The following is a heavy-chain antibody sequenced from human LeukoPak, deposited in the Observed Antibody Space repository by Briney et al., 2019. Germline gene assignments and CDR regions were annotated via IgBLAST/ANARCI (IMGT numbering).Heavy chain of an antibody. D-gene: IGHD1-1*01. CDR3: AIAQNWKAGWFDP. Sequence: ASVKVSCKVTGYTLTELSIHWVRQAPGKGLEWMGGVNPEDGETIYAQKFQGRVTMTEDTPIDTTYMEVSSLRSEDTAVYFCAIAQNWKAGWFDPWGQGTLVTVSS. J-gene: IGHJ5*02. CDR2: VNPEDGET. CDR1: GYTLTELS. V-gene: IGHV1-24*01.